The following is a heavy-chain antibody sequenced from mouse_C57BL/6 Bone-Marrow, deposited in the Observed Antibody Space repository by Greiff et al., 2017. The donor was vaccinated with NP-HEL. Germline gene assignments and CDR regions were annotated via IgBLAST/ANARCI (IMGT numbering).Heavy chain of an antibody. V-gene: IGHV7-3*01. CDR2: IRNKANGYTT. D-gene: IGHD1-1*01. Sequence: EVKLVESGGGLVQPGGSLSLSCAASGFTFTDYYMSWVRQPPGKALEWLGFIRNKANGYTTEYSASVKGRFTISRDNSQSILYLQMNALRAEDSATYYCARYIPSYGSNFYYFDYWGQGTTLTVSS. J-gene: IGHJ2*01. CDR1: GFTFTDYY. CDR3: ARYIPSYGSNFYYFDY.